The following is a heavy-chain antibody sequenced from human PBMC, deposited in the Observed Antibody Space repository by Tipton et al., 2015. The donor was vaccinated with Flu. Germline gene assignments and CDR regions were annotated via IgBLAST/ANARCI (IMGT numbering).Heavy chain of an antibody. D-gene: IGHD3-3*01. J-gene: IGHJ6*02. Sequence: SLRLSCAASGFTVSSNYMSWVRQAPGKGLEWVSVIYSGGSTYYADSVKGRFTISRDNSKNTLYLQMNSLRAEDTAVYYCARAAGVVTRTDYYYYGMDVWGQGTTVTVSS. V-gene: IGHV3-53*01. CDR2: IYSGGST. CDR1: GFTVSSNY. CDR3: ARAAGVVTRTDYYYYGMDV.